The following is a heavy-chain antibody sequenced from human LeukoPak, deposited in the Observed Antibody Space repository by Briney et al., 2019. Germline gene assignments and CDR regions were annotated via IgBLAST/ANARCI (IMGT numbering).Heavy chain of an antibody. Sequence: GASVKVSCKASGYTFNDYGMSWVRQAPGQGLEWMGCISEYNGNTNYAQKLQGRVTMTADTSTSTAYMELRSLRADDTAVYYCARGVPQIVVVTATNYFDYWGQGILVTVSS. CDR3: ARGVPQIVVVTATNYFDY. V-gene: IGHV1-18*01. J-gene: IGHJ4*02. CDR2: ISEYNGNT. D-gene: IGHD2-21*02. CDR1: GYTFNDYG.